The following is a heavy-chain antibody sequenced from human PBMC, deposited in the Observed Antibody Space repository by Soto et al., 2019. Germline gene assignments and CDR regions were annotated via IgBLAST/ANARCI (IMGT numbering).Heavy chain of an antibody. CDR1: AACITTSY. V-gene: IGHV4-59*07. CDR2: ISYRVST. Sequence: XAILSLAFTVSAACITTSYLSWIRQPLGKALEWIGYISYRVSTNYNPSLKSRLTISIDTSKSQISLKLTSMTTADAAVYYCASSGIVGREVNTWFDPWGQGTLVTISS. CDR3: ASSGIVGREVNTWFDP. J-gene: IGHJ5*02. D-gene: IGHD3-22*01.